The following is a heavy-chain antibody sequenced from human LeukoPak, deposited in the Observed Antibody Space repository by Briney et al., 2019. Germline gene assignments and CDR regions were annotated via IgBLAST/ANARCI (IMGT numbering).Heavy chain of an antibody. CDR1: GFTFSSYA. CDR3: ARGRWGSGYYFDY. V-gene: IGHV3-7*01. D-gene: IGHD6-25*01. J-gene: IGHJ4*02. Sequence: PGGSLRLSCAASGFTFSSYAMTWVRQAPGKRLEYVANIKQDGTDKYYVGSVKGRFTISRDNAKNSLYLQMSSLRAEDTAAYYCARGRWGSGYYFDYWGQGTLVTVSS. CDR2: IKQDGTDK.